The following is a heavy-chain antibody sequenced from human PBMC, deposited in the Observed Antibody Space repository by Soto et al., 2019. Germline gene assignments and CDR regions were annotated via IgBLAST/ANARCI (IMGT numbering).Heavy chain of an antibody. Sequence: SETLSLTCTVSGGSLSKYYWSWIRQPAGKGLEWIGRISTSGKVVSKASLRSRLTMSVDTSKNQFSLRLTSVTAADSAVYYCARDNNDFWSLYPLAFDFWGQGALVTVS. CDR2: ISTSGKV. J-gene: IGHJ4*02. CDR1: GGSLSKYY. D-gene: IGHD3-3*01. CDR3: ARDNNDFWSLYPLAFDF. V-gene: IGHV4-4*07.